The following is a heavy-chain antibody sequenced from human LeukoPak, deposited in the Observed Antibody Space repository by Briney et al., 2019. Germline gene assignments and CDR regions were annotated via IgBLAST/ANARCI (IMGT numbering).Heavy chain of an antibody. CDR1: GGSISSYY. Sequence: SETLSLTCTVSGGSISSYYWSWIRQPPGKGLEWIGDIYYTGTTNYNPSLKNRVTISADTSKNQFSLKLNSVTAADTAVYYCASILDGMDVWGQGTTVSVSS. V-gene: IGHV4-59*08. CDR2: IYYTGTT. CDR3: ASILDGMDV. J-gene: IGHJ6*02.